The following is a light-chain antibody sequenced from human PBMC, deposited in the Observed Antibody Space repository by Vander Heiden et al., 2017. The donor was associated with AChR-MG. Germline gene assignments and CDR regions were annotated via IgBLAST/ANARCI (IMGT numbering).Light chain of an antibody. V-gene: IGLV3-21*04. CDR1: NIAMKR. CDR3: QVWDSRTNHWV. CDR2: YAS. J-gene: IGLJ3*02. Sequence: SYVLTQPPYVSVAPGKTAGIACEGDNIAMKRVYWFQQRPGQAPILVISYASDRPSGSPERFSGCNSGNRAILTISRVEAGDEADYYCQVWDSRTNHWVFGGGTKLTVL.